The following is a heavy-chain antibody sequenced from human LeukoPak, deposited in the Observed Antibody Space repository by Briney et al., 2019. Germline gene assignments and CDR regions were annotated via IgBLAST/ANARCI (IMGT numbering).Heavy chain of an antibody. D-gene: IGHD3-22*01. CDR3: ASRRYYYDSSGFDGFDY. CDR1: GYTFTSYG. V-gene: IGHV1-18*01. J-gene: IGHJ4*02. Sequence: GASVKVSCKASGYTFTSYGISWVRQAPGQGLEWMGWISAYSGNTNYAQKLQGRVTMTTDTSTSTAYMELSSLRSEDTAVYYCASRRYYYDSSGFDGFDYWGQGTLVTVSS. CDR2: ISAYSGNT.